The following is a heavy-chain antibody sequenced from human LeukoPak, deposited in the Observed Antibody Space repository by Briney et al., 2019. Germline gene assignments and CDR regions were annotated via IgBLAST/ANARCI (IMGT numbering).Heavy chain of an antibody. D-gene: IGHD6-19*01. V-gene: IGHV3-23*01. Sequence: TGGSLRLSCAASGFTFSSYARSWVRQAPGKGREGVSAISGSGGSTYYADSVKGRFTISRDNSKNTLYLQMNSLRAEDTAVYYCAKDSPTEQWLLPLDYWGQGTLVTVSS. CDR2: ISGSGGST. CDR3: AKDSPTEQWLLPLDY. CDR1: GFTFSSYA. J-gene: IGHJ4*02.